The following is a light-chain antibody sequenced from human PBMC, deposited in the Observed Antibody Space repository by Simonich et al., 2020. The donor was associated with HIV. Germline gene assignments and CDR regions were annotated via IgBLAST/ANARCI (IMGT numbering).Light chain of an antibody. CDR1: QSISTW. CDR2: DTT. CDR3: QQYYSIPRT. Sequence: DIQMTQSPSTLSASVGDRVTITCRASQSISTWLAWYEQKPGKAPNLLLYDTTRLESGVPSRFRGSGSGTASTLTISSLQPEVFATYYYQQYYSIPRTFGQGTKVEIK. V-gene: IGKV1-NL1*01. J-gene: IGKJ1*01.